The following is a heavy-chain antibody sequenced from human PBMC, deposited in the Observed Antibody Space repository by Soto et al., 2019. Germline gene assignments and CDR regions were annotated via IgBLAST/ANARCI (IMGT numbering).Heavy chain of an antibody. D-gene: IGHD2-2*02. J-gene: IGHJ3*01. Sequence: ASVKVSCKASGYTFSTYGITWVRQAPGQGLDWMGWINPFNGDTNSAARFQDRVTMTTDTSTRTAYMELRSLRSDDTAVYYCARVRVPAAILGAFDLWGQGTLVTVSS. V-gene: IGHV1-18*01. CDR1: GYTFSTYG. CDR2: INPFNGDT. CDR3: ARVRVPAAILGAFDL.